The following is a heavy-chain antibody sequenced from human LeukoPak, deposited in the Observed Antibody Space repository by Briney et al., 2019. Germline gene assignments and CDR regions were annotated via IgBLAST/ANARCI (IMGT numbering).Heavy chain of an antibody. V-gene: IGHV3-7*04. Sequence: PGGSLRLSCAASGFSFSRFWMNWVRQAPGKGLEWVANINEDGSEKHFVDSVKGRFTIARDNAKNSLYLQMSSPRFEDTAVYYCARAVDDDPIDYWGQGTLVTVSS. D-gene: IGHD4-23*01. CDR2: INEDGSEK. CDR3: ARAVDDDPIDY. CDR1: GFSFSRFW. J-gene: IGHJ4*02.